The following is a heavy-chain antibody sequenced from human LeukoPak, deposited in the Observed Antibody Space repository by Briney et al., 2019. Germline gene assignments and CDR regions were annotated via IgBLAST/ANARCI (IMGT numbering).Heavy chain of an antibody. CDR3: ASTIFGVVGDAFDI. D-gene: IGHD3-3*01. V-gene: IGHV4-34*01. CDR1: GGSFSNYY. Sequence: PSETLSLTCAVYGGSFSNYYWSWIRQPPGKGLEWIGEINHSGSTNYNPSLKGRVTISVDTSKNQFSLKLSSVTAADTAVYYCASTIFGVVGDAFDIWGQGTMVTVSS. CDR2: INHSGST. J-gene: IGHJ3*02.